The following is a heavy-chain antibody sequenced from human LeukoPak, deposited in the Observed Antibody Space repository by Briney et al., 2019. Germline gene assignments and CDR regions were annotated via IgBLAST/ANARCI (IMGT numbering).Heavy chain of an antibody. CDR1: GFTFTGYS. V-gene: IGHV3-48*02. D-gene: IGHD7-27*01. CDR3: ARESYWGSGLKGFDS. J-gene: IGHJ4*02. Sequence: PGGSLRLSCVASGFTFTGYSINWVRQAPGKGLEWVSYISRDSSNIYYADSVKGRFTISRDNAKNSLYLQVSSLRDEDTAVYYCARESYWGSGLKGFDSWGQGTLVTVSS. CDR2: ISRDSSNI.